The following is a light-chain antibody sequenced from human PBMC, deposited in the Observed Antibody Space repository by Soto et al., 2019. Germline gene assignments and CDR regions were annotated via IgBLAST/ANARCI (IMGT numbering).Light chain of an antibody. CDR1: SSNIGGNS. J-gene: IGLJ1*01. CDR3: GSWDRRTSASV. V-gene: IGLV1-51*01. CDR2: EDN. Sequence: QAVLTQPPSVSGAPGQKFTISCSGSSSNIGGNSVSWYQQLPGTATKLLIYEDNKRHSGIPDRFSGSKSGTSATLGINGFQTGDEADYYCGSWDRRTSASVFGTGPXVTVL.